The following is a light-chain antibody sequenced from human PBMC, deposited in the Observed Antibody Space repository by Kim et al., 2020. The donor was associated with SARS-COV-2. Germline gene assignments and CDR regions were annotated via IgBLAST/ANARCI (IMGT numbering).Light chain of an antibody. CDR3: QSYDSSLSGYV. V-gene: IGLV1-40*01. J-gene: IGLJ1*01. Sequence: RVTIPCTVGSSNIGAGYDVHWYQQLPGTAPKLLIYGNSNRPSGVPDRFSGSKSGTSASLAITGLQAEDEADYYCQSYDSSLSGYVFGTGTKVTVL. CDR1: SSNIGAGYD. CDR2: GNS.